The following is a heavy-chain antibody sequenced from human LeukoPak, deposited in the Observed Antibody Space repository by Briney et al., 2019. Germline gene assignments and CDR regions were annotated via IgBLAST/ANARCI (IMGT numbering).Heavy chain of an antibody. CDR2: ISSSSSYI. CDR1: GFTFSSYD. V-gene: IGHV3-21*01. J-gene: IGHJ4*02. D-gene: IGHD3-22*01. Sequence: GGSLRLSCAASGFTFSSYDMNWVRQAPGKGLEWVSSISSSSSYIYYADSVKGRFTISSDNAKNSLYLQMNSLRAEETAVYYCARVKDYYDSSGGYWGQGTLVTVSS. CDR3: ARVKDYYDSSGGY.